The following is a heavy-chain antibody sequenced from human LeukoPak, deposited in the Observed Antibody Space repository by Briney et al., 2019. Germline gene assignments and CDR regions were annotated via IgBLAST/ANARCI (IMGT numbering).Heavy chain of an antibody. J-gene: IGHJ3*02. CDR3: ARDRRDAFDI. CDR1: GGSISSYY. D-gene: IGHD6-6*01. V-gene: IGHV4-59*01. Sequence: SETLSLTCTVAGGSISSYYWSWIWQPTGKGLEWIGYIYYSGSTNYNPPLKSRVTISVDTSKNQFSLKLSSVTAADTAVYYGARDRRDAFDIWGQGTMVTVSS. CDR2: IYYSGST.